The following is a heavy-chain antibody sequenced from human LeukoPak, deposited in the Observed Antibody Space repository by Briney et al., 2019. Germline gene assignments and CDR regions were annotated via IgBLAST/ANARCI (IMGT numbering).Heavy chain of an antibody. CDR3: ATVREALGAAGTWFDP. Sequence: SETLPLTCSVSGGSIRSNFWTWIRRPPGKGLEWIGYIHHSGGANYNPSFKSRVTMSVDTSNNQLSLKLSSVSAADTAIYYCATVREALGAAGTWFDPWGHGTLVTVSS. CDR1: GGSIRSNF. J-gene: IGHJ5*02. V-gene: IGHV4-59*01. CDR2: IHHSGGA. D-gene: IGHD6-13*01.